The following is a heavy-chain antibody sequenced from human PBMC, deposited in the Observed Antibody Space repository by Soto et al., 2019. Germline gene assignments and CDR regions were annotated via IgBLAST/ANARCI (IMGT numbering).Heavy chain of an antibody. Sequence: QVQLQESGPGLGKPSQTLSLTCTVSGGSISSGDYYWSWIRLPPGKGLEWIGYIYYSGSTYYNPYLKSRVTIPVDTYKNQFSLKLSSVTAAHTAVYYCARSPVIYDSGPFDPLGQGTLGTVSS. CDR3: ARSPVIYDSGPFDP. CDR2: IYYSGST. CDR1: GGSISSGDYY. J-gene: IGHJ5*02. D-gene: IGHD3-22*01. V-gene: IGHV4-30-4*01.